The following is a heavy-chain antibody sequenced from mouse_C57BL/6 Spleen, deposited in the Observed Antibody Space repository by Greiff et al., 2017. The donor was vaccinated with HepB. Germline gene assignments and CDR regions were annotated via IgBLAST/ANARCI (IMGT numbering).Heavy chain of an antibody. Sequence: VQLQQSGAELVRPGPSVKVSCKASGYAFTNYLIEWVKQRPGQGLEWIGVINPGSGGTNYNEKFKGKATLTADKSSSTAYMQLSSLTSEDSAVYFCARGGYYYGSRGYFDGWGTGTTVTVSS. J-gene: IGHJ1*03. D-gene: IGHD1-1*01. CDR2: INPGSGGT. CDR1: GYAFTNYL. CDR3: ARGGYYYGSRGYFDG. V-gene: IGHV1-54*01.